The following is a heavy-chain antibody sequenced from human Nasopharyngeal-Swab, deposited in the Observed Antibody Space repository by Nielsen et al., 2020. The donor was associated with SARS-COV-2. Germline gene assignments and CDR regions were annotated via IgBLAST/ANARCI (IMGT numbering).Heavy chain of an antibody. CDR3: VRPEGVATSFKYYFQYGMDV. Sequence: GESLKISCKASGYGFSTSWIGWVRQRPGKGLEWMGIIYPRDSERRYSPSFQGQVTISADKSVSTAYLQWTSLKASDTAMYYCVRPEGVATSFKYYFQYGMDVWGQGTMVTVPS. V-gene: IGHV5-51*01. CDR1: GYGFSTSW. D-gene: IGHD5-12*01. J-gene: IGHJ6*02. CDR2: IYPRDSER.